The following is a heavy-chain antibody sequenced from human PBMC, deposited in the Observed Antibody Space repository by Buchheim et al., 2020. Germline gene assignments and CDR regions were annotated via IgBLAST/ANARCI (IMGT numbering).Heavy chain of an antibody. Sequence: QVQLQESSPGLVKPSQTLSLTCTVSGGSISSGDYYWSWIRQPPGKGLEWIGYIYYSGSTYYNPSLKSRVTISVDTSKNQFSLKLSSVTAADTAVYYCARASFTNRGNYYYYYYGMDVWGQGTT. D-gene: IGHD3-10*01. CDR3: ARASFTNRGNYYYYYYGMDV. V-gene: IGHV4-30-4*01. CDR1: GGSISSGDYY. CDR2: IYYSGST. J-gene: IGHJ6*02.